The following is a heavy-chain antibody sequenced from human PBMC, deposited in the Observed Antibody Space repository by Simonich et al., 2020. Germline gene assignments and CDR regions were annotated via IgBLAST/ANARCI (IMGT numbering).Heavy chain of an antibody. CDR2: ISSSGSTI. CDR3: ARDFRLQLVEIGTYYYYGMDV. CDR1: GFTFSSYE. V-gene: IGHV3-48*03. D-gene: IGHD6-6*01. J-gene: IGHJ6*02. Sequence: EVQLVESGGGLVQPGGSLRLSCAASGFTFSSYEMNWVRQAPGKGLEWVSYISSSGSTIYDADSVKGRFTISRDNAKNSLYLQMNSLRAEDTAVYYCARDFRLQLVEIGTYYYYGMDVWGQGTTVTVSS.